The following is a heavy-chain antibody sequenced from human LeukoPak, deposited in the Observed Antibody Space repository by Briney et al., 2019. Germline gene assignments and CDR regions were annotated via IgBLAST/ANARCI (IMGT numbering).Heavy chain of an antibody. J-gene: IGHJ4*02. CDR3: AKGVRDVVVADMVY. CDR2: ISWNSGSI. Sequence: GSSLRLSCAASGFTFDDYAMHWVRQAAGKGVEGVAGISWNSGSIVYADSVKGRFTISRDNAKNSLYLQMNSLRAEDTALYYCAKGVRDVVVADMVYWGQGTLVTVSS. CDR1: GFTFDDYA. V-gene: IGHV3-9*01. D-gene: IGHD2-15*01.